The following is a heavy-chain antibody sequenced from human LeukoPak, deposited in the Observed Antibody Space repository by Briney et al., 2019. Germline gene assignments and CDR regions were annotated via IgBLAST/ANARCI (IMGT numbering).Heavy chain of an antibody. V-gene: IGHV1-18*01. J-gene: IGHJ3*02. CDR1: GYTFTSYG. Sequence: ASVKVSCKASGYTFTSYGISWVRQAPGQGLEWMGWISAYNGNTNYAQKLQGRVTMTTDTSTSTAYMELRSLRSDDTAVYYCARGGLIVVVSDPDAFDIWGQGTMVTVSS. D-gene: IGHD3-22*01. CDR2: ISAYNGNT. CDR3: ARGGLIVVVSDPDAFDI.